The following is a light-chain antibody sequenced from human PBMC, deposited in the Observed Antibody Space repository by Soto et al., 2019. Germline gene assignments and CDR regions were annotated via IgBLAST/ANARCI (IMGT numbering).Light chain of an antibody. CDR1: QSVGNNF. Sequence: EIVLTQSPGTLSLSPGERATLTCRASQSVGNNFLAWYQRKPGQAPRLLIHGASSRATGIPDRFSGSGSGTDFALNIRRLEPEDFAVFYCQQYDASPITFGGGTKVEIK. J-gene: IGKJ4*02. CDR2: GAS. V-gene: IGKV3-20*01. CDR3: QQYDASPIT.